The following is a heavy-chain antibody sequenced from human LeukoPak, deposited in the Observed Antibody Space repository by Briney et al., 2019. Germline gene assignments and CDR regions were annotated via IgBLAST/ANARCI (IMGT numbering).Heavy chain of an antibody. V-gene: IGHV3-30*18. CDR3: AKSQLTTVDYYGMDV. J-gene: IGHJ6*02. CDR1: GFTFSSYD. D-gene: IGHD4-23*01. Sequence: PGRSLRLSCAASGFTFSSYDMHWVRQAPGKGLEWVAVISYESSYKFFADSVKGRFTVSRDNSKTTLYLQMNRLSPEDTAVYYCAKSQLTTVDYYGMDVWGHGTTVIVSS. CDR2: ISYESSYK.